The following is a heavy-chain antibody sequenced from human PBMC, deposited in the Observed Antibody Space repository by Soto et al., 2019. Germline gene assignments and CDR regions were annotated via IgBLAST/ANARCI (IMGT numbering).Heavy chain of an antibody. CDR3: ARDIAFGDPPAVFDY. V-gene: IGHV1-2*02. CDR1: GYTFTGYY. Sequence: EASVKVSCKASGYTFTGYYMHWVRQAPGQGLEWMGWINPNSGGTNYAQKFQGRVTMTRDTSISTAYMELSRLRSDDTAVYYCARDIAFGDPPAVFDYWGQGTLVTVSS. D-gene: IGHD3-16*01. CDR2: INPNSGGT. J-gene: IGHJ4*02.